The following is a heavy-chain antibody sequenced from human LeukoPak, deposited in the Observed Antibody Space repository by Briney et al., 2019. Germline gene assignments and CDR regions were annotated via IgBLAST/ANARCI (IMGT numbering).Heavy chain of an antibody. CDR1: GFTFSSYA. V-gene: IGHV3-23*01. CDR3: AKGGSGYYVFDY. CDR2: ISGSGDYT. Sequence: GGSLRLSCAASGFTFSSYAMGWVRQAPGKGLEWISGISGSGDYTYQADSVKGRFTISRENSKNTLYLQMNSLRAEDTAGYYCAKGGSGYYVFDYWGQGTLVTVSS. J-gene: IGHJ4*02. D-gene: IGHD3-22*01.